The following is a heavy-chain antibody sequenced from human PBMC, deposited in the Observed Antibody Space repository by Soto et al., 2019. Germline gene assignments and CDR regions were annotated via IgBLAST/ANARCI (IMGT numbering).Heavy chain of an antibody. CDR3: ARDVVVVITATRPRNYYYGMDV. V-gene: IGHV1-18*01. CDR1: GYTFTNYG. CDR2: ISAYNGNT. J-gene: IGHJ6*02. D-gene: IGHD2-15*01. Sequence: QVQLVQSGAEVKKPGASVKVSCKASGYTFTNYGISWVRQAPGQGLEWMGWISAYNGNTDYAQKRQGRVTMTPDTSTSTAYMEVRSRRSDDTAVYYCARDVVVVITATRPRNYYYGMDVWGQGTTVTVSS.